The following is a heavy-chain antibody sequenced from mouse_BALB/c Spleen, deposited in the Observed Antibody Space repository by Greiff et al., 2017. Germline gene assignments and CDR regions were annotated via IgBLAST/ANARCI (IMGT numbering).Heavy chain of an antibody. CDR1: GFTFSDYY. D-gene: IGHD2-12*01. Sequence: EVKVVESGGGLVKPGGSLKLSCAASGFTFSDYYMYWVRQTPEKRLEWVATISDGGSYTYYPDSVKGRFTISRDNAKNNLYLQMSSLKSEDTAMYYCARGGYSHDNFDYWGQGTTLTVSS. CDR2: ISDGGSYT. V-gene: IGHV5-4*02. CDR3: ARGGYSHDNFDY. J-gene: IGHJ2*01.